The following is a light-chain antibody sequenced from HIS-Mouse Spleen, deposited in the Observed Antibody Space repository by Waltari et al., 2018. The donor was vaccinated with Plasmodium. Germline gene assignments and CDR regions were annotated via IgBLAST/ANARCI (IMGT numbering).Light chain of an antibody. CDR3: CSYAGSYTWV. Sequence: QSALTQPRSVSGSPGQSVTISCTGTSSDVGCCNYVSWYQQHPGKAPKLMIYDVSKRPSGVPDRFSGSKSGNTASLTISGLQAEDEADYYCCSYAGSYTWVFGGGTKLTVL. CDR1: SSDVGCCNY. V-gene: IGLV2-11*01. CDR2: DVS. J-gene: IGLJ2*01.